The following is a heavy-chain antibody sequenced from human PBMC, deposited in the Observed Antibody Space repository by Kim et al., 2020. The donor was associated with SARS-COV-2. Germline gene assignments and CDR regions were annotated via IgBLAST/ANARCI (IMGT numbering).Heavy chain of an antibody. CDR2: INAGNGNT. V-gene: IGHV1-3*01. J-gene: IGHJ4*02. Sequence: ASVKVSCKASGYTFTSYAMHWVRQAPGQRLEWMGWINAGNGNTKYSQKFQGRVTITRDTSASTAYMELSSLRSEDTAVYYCARDLDYGDYSFDYWGQGTLVTVSS. CDR1: GYTFTSYA. D-gene: IGHD4-17*01. CDR3: ARDLDYGDYSFDY.